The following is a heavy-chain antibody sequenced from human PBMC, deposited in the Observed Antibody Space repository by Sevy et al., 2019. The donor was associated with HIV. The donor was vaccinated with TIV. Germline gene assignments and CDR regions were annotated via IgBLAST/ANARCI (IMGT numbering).Heavy chain of an antibody. CDR1: GFTFSSYW. CDR3: ARVGGGIAVAGTYYYGMDV. Sequence: GGSLRLSCAASGFTFSSYWMSWVRQAPGKGLEWVANIKQDGSEKYYVDSVKGRFTISRDNAKNSLYLQMNSLRAEDTAVYYCARVGGGIAVAGTYYYGMDVWCQGTTVTVSS. V-gene: IGHV3-7*03. D-gene: IGHD6-19*01. J-gene: IGHJ6*02. CDR2: IKQDGSEK.